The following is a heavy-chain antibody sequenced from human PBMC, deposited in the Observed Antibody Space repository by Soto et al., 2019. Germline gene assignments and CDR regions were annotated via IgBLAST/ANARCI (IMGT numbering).Heavy chain of an antibody. Sequence: QVQLQESGPGLVKPSQTLSLTCTVSGGSISSGGYYWSWIRQHPGKGLEWIGEINHSGSTNYNPSLKSRVTISVDTSKNQFSLKLSSVTAADTAVYYCARGRRDGMDVWGQGTTVTVSS. CDR3: ARGRRDGMDV. J-gene: IGHJ6*02. CDR2: INHSGST. V-gene: IGHV4-31*03. CDR1: GGSISSGGYY.